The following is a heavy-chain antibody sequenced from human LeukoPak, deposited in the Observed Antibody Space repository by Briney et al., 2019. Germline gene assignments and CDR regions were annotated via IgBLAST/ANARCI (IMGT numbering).Heavy chain of an antibody. V-gene: IGHV4-30-4*08. Sequence: PSQTLSLTCTVSGGSISSGDYYWSWIRQPPGKGLEWIGYIYYSGSTNYNPSLKSRVTISVDTSKNQFSLKLSSVTAADTAVYYCARLVNGVYYYDSSGYLNWFDPWGQGTLVTVSS. D-gene: IGHD3-22*01. J-gene: IGHJ5*02. CDR2: IYYSGST. CDR1: GGSISSGDYY. CDR3: ARLVNGVYYYDSSGYLNWFDP.